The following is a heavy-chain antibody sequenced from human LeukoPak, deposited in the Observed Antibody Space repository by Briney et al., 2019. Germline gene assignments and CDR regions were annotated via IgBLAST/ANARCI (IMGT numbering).Heavy chain of an antibody. V-gene: IGHV6-1*01. D-gene: IGHD6-25*01. J-gene: IGHJ4*02. CDR2: TYYRSKWYN. Sequence: SQTLSLTCAISGDSVSSNSAAWNWIRQSPSRGLERLGRTYYRSKWYNDYAVSVKSRITINPDTSKNQFSLQLNSVTPEDTAVYYCAREEQRTRRDRDYFDYWGQGTLVTVSS. CDR3: AREEQRTRRDRDYFDY. CDR1: GDSVSSNSAA.